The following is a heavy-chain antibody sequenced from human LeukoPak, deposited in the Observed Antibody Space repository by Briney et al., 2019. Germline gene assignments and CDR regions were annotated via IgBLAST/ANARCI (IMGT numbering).Heavy chain of an antibody. V-gene: IGHV1-46*01. CDR1: GGTFSSYA. J-gene: IGHJ4*02. CDR2: INPSGGST. CDR3: ARITMTGGFDY. D-gene: IGHD3-22*01. Sequence: ASVKVSCKASGGTFSSYAISWVRQAPGQGLEWMGIINPSGGSTSYAQKFQGRVTMTRDTSTSTVYMELSSLRSEDTAVYYCARITMTGGFDYWGQGTLVTVSS.